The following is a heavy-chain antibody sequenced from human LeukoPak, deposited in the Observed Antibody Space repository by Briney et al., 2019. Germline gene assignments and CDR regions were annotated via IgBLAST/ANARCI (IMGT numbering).Heavy chain of an antibody. V-gene: IGHV1-18*01. CDR1: GYTFTSYG. CDR2: ISAYNGST. D-gene: IGHD3-10*01. Sequence: GASVKVSCKASGYTFTSYGISWVRQAPGQGLEWMGWISAYNGSTNYAQKLQGRVTMTTDTSTSTAYMELRSLRSGDTGVYYCARDNIWGVRRVIITYGMDVWGQGTTVTVP. CDR3: ARDNIWGVRRVIITYGMDV. J-gene: IGHJ6*02.